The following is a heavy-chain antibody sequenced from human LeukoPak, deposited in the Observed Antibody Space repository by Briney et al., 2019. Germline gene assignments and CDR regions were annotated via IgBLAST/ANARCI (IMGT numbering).Heavy chain of an antibody. J-gene: IGHJ5*02. Sequence: SETLSLTCTVSGYSISSVYYWGWIRQPPGKGLEWIGSIYHSGSTYYNPSLKSRITISVDTSKNQFSLKLSSVTAADTAVYYCARVSNGGFDPWGQGTLVTVSS. V-gene: IGHV4-38-2*02. CDR1: GYSISSVYY. D-gene: IGHD1-1*01. CDR3: ARVSNGGFDP. CDR2: IYHSGST.